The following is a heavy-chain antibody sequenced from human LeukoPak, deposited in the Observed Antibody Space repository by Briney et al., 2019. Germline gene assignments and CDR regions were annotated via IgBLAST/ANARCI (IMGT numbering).Heavy chain of an antibody. CDR2: INSKGTTT. J-gene: IGHJ4*02. CDR3: LRGRAAMAYFDY. Sequence: GGSLRLSCAASGFTLSTYTMYWVRQAPGKGLEWVSYINSKGTTTYYADSVKARFTISRDTAKNSLYLQMNSLSAEDTAVYYCLRGRAAMAYFDYWGQGTLVTVSS. D-gene: IGHD5-18*01. CDR1: GFTLSTYT. V-gene: IGHV3-48*01.